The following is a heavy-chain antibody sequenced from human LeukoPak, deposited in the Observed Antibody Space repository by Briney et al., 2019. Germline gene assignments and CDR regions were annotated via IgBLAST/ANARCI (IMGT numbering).Heavy chain of an antibody. D-gene: IGHD3-10*01. J-gene: IGHJ5*02. CDR2: IYYSGST. CDR3: ARDLYYYGSGSLKGYNWFDP. V-gene: IGHV4-59*01. CDR1: SGSISNYY. Sequence: SETLSLTCTVSSGSISNYYWSWIRQPPGKGLEWIGYIYYSGSTNYNPSLKSRVTISVDTSKNQFSLKLSSVTAADTAVYYCARDLYYYGSGSLKGYNWFDPWGQGTLVTVSS.